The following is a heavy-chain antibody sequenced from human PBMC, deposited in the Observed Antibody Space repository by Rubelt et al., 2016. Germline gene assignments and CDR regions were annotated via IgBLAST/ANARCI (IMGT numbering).Heavy chain of an antibody. Sequence: QVQLQQWGAGLLKPSETLSLTCAVYAGSFSGYYWSWIRQPPGKGLEWIGEINHSGSTYYNPSLKSRVTISVDTSKNQFSLKLGSVAAADTAVYYCARLWSKQWPFDYWGRGTLVTVSS. J-gene: IGHJ4*02. V-gene: IGHV4-34*01. CDR2: INHSGST. D-gene: IGHD6-19*01. CDR3: ARLWSKQWPFDY. CDR1: AGSFSGYY.